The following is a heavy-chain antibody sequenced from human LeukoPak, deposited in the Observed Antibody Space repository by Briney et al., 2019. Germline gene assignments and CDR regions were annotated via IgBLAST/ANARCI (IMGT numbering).Heavy chain of an antibody. J-gene: IGHJ4*02. V-gene: IGHV3-30*03. CDR3: ARGSKWFGELIRRGEYYFGY. Sequence: PGGSLRLSCAASGFTFSSYDMHWVRQAPGKGLEWVAIILYDGSNKKYADSVKGRFTTSIDNSKNTLYLQMNSLRAEDTAVYYCARGSKWFGELIRRGEYYFGYWGQGTLVTVSS. CDR2: ILYDGSNK. CDR1: GFTFSSYD. D-gene: IGHD3-10*01.